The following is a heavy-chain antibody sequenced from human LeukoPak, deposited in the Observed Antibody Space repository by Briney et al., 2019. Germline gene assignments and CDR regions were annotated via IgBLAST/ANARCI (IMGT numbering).Heavy chain of an antibody. D-gene: IGHD6-13*01. J-gene: IGHJ4*02. CDR2: IFYVGDT. CDR3: ARTSGSRYAYDDY. V-gene: IGHV4-39*01. Sequence: SETLSLTCTVPGGSISSSSYYWGWVRQPPGKGLEYIGTIFYVGDTYYNPSLESRLTISVDTSKNQFSLKLRSVTAADSAVYYCARTSGSRYAYDDYWGQGALVTVSS. CDR1: GGSISSSSYY.